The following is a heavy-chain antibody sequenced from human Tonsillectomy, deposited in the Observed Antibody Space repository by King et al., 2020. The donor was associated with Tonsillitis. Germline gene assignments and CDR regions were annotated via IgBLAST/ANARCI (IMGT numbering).Heavy chain of an antibody. CDR3: ARGGPGIQLWSGAFDI. J-gene: IGHJ3*02. CDR2: SYYSGST. D-gene: IGHD5-18*01. Sequence: HVQLQESGPGLVKHSETLSLTCTVSGGSISGYYWSWCRRPPGKGLEGCGYSYYSGSTNYNPSLKSRGTISVDTSKNQFSLKLSSVTAAASAVYYCARGGPGIQLWSGAFDIWGQGTMVTVSS. V-gene: IGHV4-59*01. CDR1: GGSISGYY.